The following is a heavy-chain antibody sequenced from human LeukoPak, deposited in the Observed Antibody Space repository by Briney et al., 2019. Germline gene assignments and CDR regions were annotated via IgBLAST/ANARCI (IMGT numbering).Heavy chain of an antibody. D-gene: IGHD5-12*01. V-gene: IGHV4-31*03. CDR2: IYYSGST. CDR3: ARGDGYDYNYYYYGMDV. CDR1: GGSISSGGYY. J-gene: IGHJ6*02. Sequence: TLSLTCTVSGGSISSGGYYWSWIRQHPGKGLEWIGYIYYSGSTYYNPSLKSRVTISVDTSKNQFSLKLSSVTAADTAVYYCARGDGYDYNYYYYGMDVWGQGTTVTVSS.